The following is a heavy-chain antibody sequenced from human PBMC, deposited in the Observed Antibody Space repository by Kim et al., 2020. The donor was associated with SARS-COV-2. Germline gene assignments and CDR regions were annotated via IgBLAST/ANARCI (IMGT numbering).Heavy chain of an antibody. CDR2: YL. D-gene: IGHD1-26*01. Sequence: YLYYADSVKGRFTISRDNAKNSLYLQMNSLRAEDTAVYYCARDSGLVGGIWGQGTMVTVSS. J-gene: IGHJ3*02. CDR3: ARDSGLVGGI. V-gene: IGHV3-21*01.